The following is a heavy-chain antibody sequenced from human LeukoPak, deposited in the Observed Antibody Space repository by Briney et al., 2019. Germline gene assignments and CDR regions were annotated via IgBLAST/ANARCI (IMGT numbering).Heavy chain of an antibody. V-gene: IGHV1-2*06. D-gene: IGHD3-22*01. CDR2: INPNSGGT. CDR1: GYTFTGYY. J-gene: IGHJ4*02. CDR3: ARAQNYYDSSGYYDY. Sequence: GASVKVSCKPSGYTFTGYYMHWVRQAPGQGLEWMGRINPNSGGTNYAQKFQGRVTMTRDTSISTAYMELSRLRSDDTAVYYCARAQNYYDSSGYYDYWGQGTLVTVSS.